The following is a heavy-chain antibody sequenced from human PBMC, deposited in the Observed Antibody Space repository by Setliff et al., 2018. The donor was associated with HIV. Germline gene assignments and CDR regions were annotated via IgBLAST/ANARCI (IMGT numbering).Heavy chain of an antibody. CDR3: ARSDHSSGYYYNFDY. CDR1: GYTFTNYY. CDR2: INPNSGGT. D-gene: IGHD3-22*01. J-gene: IGHJ4*02. Sequence: WASVKVSCKASGYTFTNYYMHWVRQAPGQGLEWMGWINPNSGGTNCAQKFQGRVTMTRDTSISTAYMELSRLRSDDTAVYYCARSDHSSGYYYNFDYWGQGTLVTVSS. V-gene: IGHV1-2*02.